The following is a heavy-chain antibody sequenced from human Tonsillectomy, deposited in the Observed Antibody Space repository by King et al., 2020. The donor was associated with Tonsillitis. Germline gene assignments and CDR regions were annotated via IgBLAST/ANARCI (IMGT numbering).Heavy chain of an antibody. CDR1: GFTFSSYA. Sequence: QLVQSGGGLVQPGGSLRLSCAASGFTFSSYAMSWVRQAPGKGLEWVSAISASGDNTYYSDSVKGRFTISRDNSKNTLYLPMNSLRAEDTAVYYCAKPEGRVGDYAFDYWGQGTLVTVSS. J-gene: IGHJ4*02. D-gene: IGHD4-17*01. CDR3: AKPEGRVGDYAFDY. CDR2: ISASGDNT. V-gene: IGHV3-23*04.